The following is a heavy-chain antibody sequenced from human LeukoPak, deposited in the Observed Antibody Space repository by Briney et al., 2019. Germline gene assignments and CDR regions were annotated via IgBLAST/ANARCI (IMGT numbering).Heavy chain of an antibody. Sequence: VASVKVSCKASGYTFTSYGISWVRQAPGQGLEWMGWSSAYNSNTYYAQRLQGRLTMTTDTSTSTAYMEPRSLTSDDTAVYYCAREGGSSGWPDYWGQGTLVTVSS. CDR3: AREGGSSGWPDY. CDR1: GYTFTSYG. J-gene: IGHJ4*02. CDR2: SSAYNSNT. D-gene: IGHD6-19*01. V-gene: IGHV1-18*01.